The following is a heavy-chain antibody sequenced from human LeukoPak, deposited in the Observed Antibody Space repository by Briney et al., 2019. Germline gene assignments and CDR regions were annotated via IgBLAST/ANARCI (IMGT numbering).Heavy chain of an antibody. CDR3: TRDATYYLRYGYFDY. CDR2: SNADGSGT. D-gene: IGHD2/OR15-2a*01. V-gene: IGHV3-74*01. Sequence: PGGSLRLSCAASGFTFTSYWMHWVRQAPGKGLVWVSRSNADGSGTSYADSVRGRFTISRDNAKNSVYLQMNSLRAEDTAVYYCTRDATYYLRYGYFDYWGQGTLVTVSS. CDR1: GFTFTSYW. J-gene: IGHJ4*02.